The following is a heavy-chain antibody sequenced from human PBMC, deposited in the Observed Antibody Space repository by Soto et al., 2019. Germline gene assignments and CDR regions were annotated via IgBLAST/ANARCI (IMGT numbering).Heavy chain of an antibody. CDR3: AKKTPERDDFWSGYHLPLNY. CDR1: GFTFSSYA. V-gene: IGHV3-23*01. CDR2: ISGSGGIT. Sequence: PGGSLRLSCAASGFTFSSYAMSWVRQAPGKGLEWVSAISGSGGITYYADSVKGRFTISRDNSKNTLYLQTNSLRAEDTAVYYCAKKTPERDDFWSGYHLPLNYWCQGKLVTVS. D-gene: IGHD3-3*01. J-gene: IGHJ4*02.